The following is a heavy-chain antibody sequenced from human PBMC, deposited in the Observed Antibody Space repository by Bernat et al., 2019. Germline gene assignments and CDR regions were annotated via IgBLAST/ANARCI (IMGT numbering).Heavy chain of an antibody. CDR3: ARGGAISSAAGYYYYYMDV. CDR2: IIPIFGTA. CDR1: GGTFSSYA. Sequence: QVQLVQSGAEVKKPGSSVKVSCKASGGTFSSYAISWVRQAPGQGLEWMGGIIPIFGTANYAQKFQGRVTITADESTSTAYMELSSLSSEDTAVYYCARGGAISSAAGYYYYYMDVWGKGTTVTVSS. V-gene: IGHV1-69*01. D-gene: IGHD3-3*02. J-gene: IGHJ6*03.